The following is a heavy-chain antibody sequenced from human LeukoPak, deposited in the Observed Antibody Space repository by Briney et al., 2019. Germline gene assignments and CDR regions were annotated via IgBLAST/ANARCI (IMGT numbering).Heavy chain of an antibody. V-gene: IGHV1-46*01. CDR1: GYTFTGYY. CDR2: INPSGGST. Sequence: ASVKVSCKASGYTFTGYYMHWVRQAPGQGLEWMGIINPSGGSTSYAQKFQGRVTMTRDMSTSTVYMELSSLRSEDTAVYYCARATVLRYFDWLSDNWFDPWGQGTLVTVSS. J-gene: IGHJ5*02. D-gene: IGHD3-9*01. CDR3: ARATVLRYFDWLSDNWFDP.